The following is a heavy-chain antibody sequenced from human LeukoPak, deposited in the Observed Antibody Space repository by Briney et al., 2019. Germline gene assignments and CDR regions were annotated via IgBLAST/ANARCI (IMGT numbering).Heavy chain of an antibody. CDR2: INPNSGGT. J-gene: IGHJ6*02. Sequence: ASVKVSCKASGYTFTGYYMHWVRQAPGQGLEWMGWINPNSGGTNYAQKFQGWVTMTRDTSISTAYMELSRLRSDDTAVYYCARGKYYGSGSYYKYGMDAWGQGTTVTVSS. D-gene: IGHD3-10*01. V-gene: IGHV1-2*04. CDR3: ARGKYYGSGSYYKYGMDA. CDR1: GYTFTGYY.